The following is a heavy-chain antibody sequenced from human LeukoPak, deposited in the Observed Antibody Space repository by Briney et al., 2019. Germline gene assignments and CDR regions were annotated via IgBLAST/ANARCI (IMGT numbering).Heavy chain of an antibody. D-gene: IGHD3-9*01. Sequence: SETLSLTCAVYGGSFSGYYWSWIRQPPGKGLEWIGVINHSGSTNYNPSLKSRVTISVDTSKNQFSLKLSSVTAADTAVYYCARGAGYDILTGYYYSYYFDYWGQGTLVTVSP. CDR2: INHSGST. J-gene: IGHJ4*02. V-gene: IGHV4-34*01. CDR1: GGSFSGYY. CDR3: ARGAGYDILTGYYYSYYFDY.